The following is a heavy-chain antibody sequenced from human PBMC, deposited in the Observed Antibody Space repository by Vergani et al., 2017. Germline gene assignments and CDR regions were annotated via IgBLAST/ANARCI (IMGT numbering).Heavy chain of an antibody. CDR2: ISWNSGSI. CDR3: AKGKGGPFDY. V-gene: IGHV3-9*01. D-gene: IGHD3-16*01. J-gene: IGHJ4*02. CDR1: GFTFDDYD. Sequence: EVQLVESGGGLVQPGRSLRLSCAASGFTFDDYDMHWVRQAPGKGLEWVSGISWNSGSIGYADSVKGRFTISRDNDKNSLYLQMNSLRAEDTALYYCAKGKGGPFDYWGQGTLVTVSS.